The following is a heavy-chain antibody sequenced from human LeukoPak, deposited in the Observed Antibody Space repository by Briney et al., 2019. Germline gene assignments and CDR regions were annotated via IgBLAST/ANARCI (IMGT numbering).Heavy chain of an antibody. D-gene: IGHD3-10*01. CDR1: GYSISSGYY. V-gene: IGHV4-38-2*01. J-gene: IGHJ5*02. CDR2: IYHSGST. CDR3: ARPVWFGESNWFGP. Sequence: PSETLSLTCAVSGYSISSGYYWGWIRQPPGKGLEWIGSIYHSGSTYYNPSLKSQVTISVDTSKNQFSLKLSSVTAADTAVYYCARPVWFGESNWFGPWGQGTLVTVSS.